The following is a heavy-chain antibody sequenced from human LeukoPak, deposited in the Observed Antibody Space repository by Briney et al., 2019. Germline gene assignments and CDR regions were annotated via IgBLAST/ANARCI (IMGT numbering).Heavy chain of an antibody. CDR2: IRNDGNDK. CDR3: VRDMWFVESRDAFDF. J-gene: IGHJ3*01. CDR1: GFTFNKHG. V-gene: IGHV3-30*02. D-gene: IGHD3-10*01. Sequence: PGGSLRLSCAASGFTFNKHGMHWVRQAPGKGLEWFSFIRNDGNDKYYADSVKGRFTISRDNSKNTLYLQMNSLRAGDTALYYCVRDMWFVESRDAFDFWGRGAMVIVSS.